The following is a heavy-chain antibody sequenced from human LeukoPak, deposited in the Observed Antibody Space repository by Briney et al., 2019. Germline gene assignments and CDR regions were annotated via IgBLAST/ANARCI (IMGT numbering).Heavy chain of an antibody. CDR1: GYTFTSYD. J-gene: IGHJ6*02. CDR3: ARGVKDHYDFWSGYLYYYYYGMDV. D-gene: IGHD3-3*01. CDR2: MNPNSGNT. Sequence: ASVKASCKASGYTFTSYDINWVRQATGQGLEWMGWMNPNSGNTGYAQKFQGRVTMTRNTSISTAYMELSSLRSEDTAVYYCARGVKDHYDFWSGYLYYYYYGMDVWGQGTTVTVSS. V-gene: IGHV1-8*01.